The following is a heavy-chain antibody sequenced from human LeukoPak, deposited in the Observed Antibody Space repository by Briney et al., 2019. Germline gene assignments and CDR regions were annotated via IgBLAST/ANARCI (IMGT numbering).Heavy chain of an antibody. Sequence: ASVKVSCKASGYTFASSDINWVRQTAGQGLEWVGWMSPNSGDTGYAQNFQGRVTMTRDTSISTAYMEPGSLTSEDTAVYYCSKGPPNWGFDYWGQGTLVTVSS. J-gene: IGHJ4*02. CDR3: SKGPPNWGFDY. CDR2: MSPNSGDT. CDR1: GYTFASSD. D-gene: IGHD7-27*01. V-gene: IGHV1-8*01.